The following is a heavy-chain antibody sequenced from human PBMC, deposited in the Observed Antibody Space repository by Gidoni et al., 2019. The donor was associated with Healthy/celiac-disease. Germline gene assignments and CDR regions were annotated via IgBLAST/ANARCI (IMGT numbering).Heavy chain of an antibody. CDR3: ARVGTQWLVQDSFDY. CDR1: GFPFSSYA. J-gene: IGHJ4*02. Sequence: QVQLVESGGGVVQPGRSLSLSCAASGFPFSSYAMHWVRQAPGKGLEWVAVISYDGSNKYYADSVKGRFTISRDNSKNTLYLQMNSLRAEDTAVYYCARVGTQWLVQDSFDYWGQGTLVTVSS. D-gene: IGHD6-19*01. V-gene: IGHV3-30-3*01. CDR2: ISYDGSNK.